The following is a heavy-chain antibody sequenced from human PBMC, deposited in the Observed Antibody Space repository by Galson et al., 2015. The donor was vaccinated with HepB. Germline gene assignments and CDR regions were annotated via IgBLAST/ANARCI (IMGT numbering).Heavy chain of an antibody. V-gene: IGHV3-23*01. D-gene: IGHD2-2*02. J-gene: IGHJ4*02. CDR2: MSGNTGDT. CDR3: AKRGPGYCSSTTCYKSFDY. Sequence: SLRLSCAASGFTFSSYAMGWVRQAPGKGLEHGSAMSGNTGDTYYADSVKGRFTISRDNSKNTLYLQMNSLRAEDTAVYYCAKRGPGYCSSTTCYKSFDYWGQGTQVTVSS. CDR1: GFTFSSYA.